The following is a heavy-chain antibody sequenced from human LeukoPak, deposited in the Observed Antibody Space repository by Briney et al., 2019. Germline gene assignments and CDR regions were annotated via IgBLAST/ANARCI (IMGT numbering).Heavy chain of an antibody. J-gene: IGHJ6*03. CDR2: IFPSGDEI. CDR3: ARSPVAGTSYYYYMDV. V-gene: IGHV3-23*01. CDR1: GFTFSTFA. Sequence: PGGSLRLSCAASGFTFSTFAMIWVRQSPGKGLEWVSSIFPSGDEIHYADSVRGRFTISRDNSKSTLSLQMNSLRAEDTAIYYCARSPVAGTSYYYYMDVWGKGTTVTISS. D-gene: IGHD6-19*01.